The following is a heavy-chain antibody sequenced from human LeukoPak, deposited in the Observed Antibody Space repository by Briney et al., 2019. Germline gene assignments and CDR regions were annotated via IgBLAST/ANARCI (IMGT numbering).Heavy chain of an antibody. Sequence: ASVKVSCKASGYTFTTYAIHWVRQAPGQRLEWLGWTNTGNGDTRYSQTFQDRVTITRDTSASTAYMELSSLRPEDTAVYYCARDMGSGSLHFWGQGTLVTVSS. CDR3: ARDMGSGSLHF. CDR1: GYTFTTYA. V-gene: IGHV1-3*04. CDR2: TNTGNGDT. D-gene: IGHD1-26*01. J-gene: IGHJ4*02.